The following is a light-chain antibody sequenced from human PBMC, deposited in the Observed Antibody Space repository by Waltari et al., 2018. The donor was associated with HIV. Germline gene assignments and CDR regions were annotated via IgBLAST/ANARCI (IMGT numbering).Light chain of an antibody. J-gene: IGLJ3*02. Sequence: QSVLTQPPSVSGTPGQNVTIPCSGSSSNIGSNIVNWYQQLPGAAPKLLIYSNGQRPSGVPDRFSGSKSGTSASLAISGLQSADEADYYCAAWDDSLNGMFGGGTRLTVL. CDR1: SSNIGSNI. CDR2: SNG. V-gene: IGLV1-44*01. CDR3: AAWDDSLNGM.